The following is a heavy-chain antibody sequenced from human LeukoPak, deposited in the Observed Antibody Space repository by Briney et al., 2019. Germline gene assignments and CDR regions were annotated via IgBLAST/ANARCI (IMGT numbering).Heavy chain of an antibody. V-gene: IGHV3-9*01. D-gene: IGHD4-17*01. CDR2: ISWNSGSI. J-gene: IGHJ5*02. Sequence: PGGSLRLSCAASGFTFDDYAMHWVRQAPGKGLEWVSGISWNSGSIGYADSVKGRFTISRDNAKNSLYLQMNSLRAEDTAVYYCAKYGDYVENWFDPWGQGTLVTVSS. CDR3: AKYGDYVENWFDP. CDR1: GFTFDDYA.